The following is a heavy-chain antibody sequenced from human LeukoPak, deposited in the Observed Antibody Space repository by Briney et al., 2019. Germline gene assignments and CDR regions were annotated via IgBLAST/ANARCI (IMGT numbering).Heavy chain of an antibody. CDR3: ARVPGYDSSGCFDY. J-gene: IGHJ4*02. Sequence: GGSLRLSCAASGFTLSSYAMHWVRQAPGKGLEWVAVISYDGSNKYYADSVKGRFTISRDNSRNTLYLQMNSLRAEDTAVYYCARVPGYDSSGCFDYWGQGTLVTVSS. CDR1: GFTLSSYA. CDR2: ISYDGSNK. V-gene: IGHV3-30*04. D-gene: IGHD3-22*01.